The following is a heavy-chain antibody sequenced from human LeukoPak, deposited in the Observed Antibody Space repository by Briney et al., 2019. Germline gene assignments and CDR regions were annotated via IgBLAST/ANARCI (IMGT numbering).Heavy chain of an antibody. CDR3: ASDYGGTYYFDY. V-gene: IGHV3-21*01. J-gene: IGHJ4*02. Sequence: GGSLRLSCAASGFTFTSYSMNWVRQAPGKGLEWVSSISSSGSYIYYADSMKGRFTVSRDNAKNSLYLQMNSLRAEDTAVYYCASDYGGTYYFDYWGQGTLVTVSS. CDR1: GFTFTSYS. CDR2: ISSSGSYI. D-gene: IGHD4-23*01.